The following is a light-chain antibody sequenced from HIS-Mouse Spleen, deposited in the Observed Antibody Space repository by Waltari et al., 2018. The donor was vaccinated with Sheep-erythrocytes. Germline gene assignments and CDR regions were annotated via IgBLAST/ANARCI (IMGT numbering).Light chain of an antibody. J-gene: IGLJ3*02. V-gene: IGLV3-10*01. CDR1: ALPKSN. CDR3: YSTDSSGNHWV. Sequence: SYELTQPPSVSVSPGQTARITCSGAALPKSNAYSYQQKAGQAPVLVIYEDSKRPSGIPERFSGSTSGTIATLTISGAQVEDEADYYCYSTDSSGNHWVFGGGTKLTVL. CDR2: EDS.